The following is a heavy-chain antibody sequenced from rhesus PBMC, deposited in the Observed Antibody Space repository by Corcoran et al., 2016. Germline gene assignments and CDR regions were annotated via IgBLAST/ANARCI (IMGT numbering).Heavy chain of an antibody. Sequence: VQLQESGPGLVKPSETLPLTCAVPGASISRNYWSWIRQAPGKGLEWMGRIYGSGGSSDYNPSLKSRVTISIDTSKNQFSLKLSSVTAADTAVYYCARHRVGSWTHQFDYWGQGVLVTVSP. V-gene: IGHV4S2*01. CDR3: ARHRVGSWTHQFDY. CDR1: GASISRNY. D-gene: IGHD3-16*01. J-gene: IGHJ4*01. CDR2: IYGSGGSS.